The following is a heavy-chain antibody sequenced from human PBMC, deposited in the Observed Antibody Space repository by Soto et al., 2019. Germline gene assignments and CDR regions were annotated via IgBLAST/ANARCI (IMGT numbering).Heavy chain of an antibody. CDR3: ARVGCGSDCYAGRVDAIDI. D-gene: IGHD2-21*02. J-gene: IGHJ3*02. V-gene: IGHV3-7*01. CDR1: GFNFDRHW. Sequence: EVQLVESGGTLVQPGGSLRLSCAASGFNFDRHWMTWVRQAPGKGLEWVANIKEDGGEKHYVDSVKGRFTISRDNAKNSLYLQMNSLRVEDTAVFYCARVGCGSDCYAGRVDAIDIWGQGTMVTVSS. CDR2: IKEDGGEK.